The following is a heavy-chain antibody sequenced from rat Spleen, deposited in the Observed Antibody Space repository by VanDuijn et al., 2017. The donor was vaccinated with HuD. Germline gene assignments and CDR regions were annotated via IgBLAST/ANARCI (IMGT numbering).Heavy chain of an antibody. Sequence: EVQLVESGGGLVQPGRSLKLSCAVSGVTFSDYGMHWIRRAPAKGLEWVASSSPSGGSPDYRDSVKGRFTISRDNAKNSVYLQMDSLRSEDTATYYCASRDYWGQGVMVTVSS. J-gene: IGHJ2*01. CDR3: ASRDY. CDR2: SSPSGGSP. V-gene: IGHV5-19*01. CDR1: GVTFSDYG.